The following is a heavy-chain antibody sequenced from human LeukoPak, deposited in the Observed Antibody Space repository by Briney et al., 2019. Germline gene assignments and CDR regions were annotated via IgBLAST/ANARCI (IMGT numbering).Heavy chain of an antibody. J-gene: IGHJ4*02. CDR1: GGSFSGYY. Sequence: PSETLSLTCAVYGGSFSGYYWSWIRQPPGKGLEWSGEINHSGSTNYNPSLKSRVAISVDKSKNQFSLKLSSVTAADTAVYYCARRTTVTIPFGYWGQGTLVTVSS. V-gene: IGHV4-34*01. CDR3: ARRTTVTIPFGY. D-gene: IGHD4-11*01. CDR2: INHSGST.